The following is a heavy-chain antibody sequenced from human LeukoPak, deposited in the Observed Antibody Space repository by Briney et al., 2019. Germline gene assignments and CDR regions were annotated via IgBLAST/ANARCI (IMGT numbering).Heavy chain of an antibody. J-gene: IGHJ3*02. CDR3: AKDCCSTSCYFYDS. D-gene: IGHD2-2*01. CDR2: ISGSGGST. Sequence: GGSLRLSCAASGFTFSNYSMNWVRQAPGKGLEWVSAISGSGGSTYYADSVKGRFTISRDNSKNTLYLQMNSLRAEDTAVYYSAKDCCSTSCYFYDSWGQGTMVTVSS. CDR1: GFTFSNYS. V-gene: IGHV3-23*01.